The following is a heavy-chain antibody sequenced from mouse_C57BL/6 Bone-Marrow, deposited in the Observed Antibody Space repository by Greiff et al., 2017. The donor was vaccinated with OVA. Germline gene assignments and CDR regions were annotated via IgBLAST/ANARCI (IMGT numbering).Heavy chain of an antibody. CDR2: INPNNGGT. V-gene: IGHV1-22*01. D-gene: IGHD2-4*01. Sequence: EVQLQQSGPELVKPGASVKMSCKASGYTFTDYNMHWVKQSHGKSLEWIGYINPNNGGTSYNQKFKGKATLTVNKSSSTAYMELRSLTSEDSAVYYCERGDYDGGRGYYFDYWGQGTTLTVSS. CDR1: GYTFTDYN. CDR3: ERGDYDGGRGYYFDY. J-gene: IGHJ2*01.